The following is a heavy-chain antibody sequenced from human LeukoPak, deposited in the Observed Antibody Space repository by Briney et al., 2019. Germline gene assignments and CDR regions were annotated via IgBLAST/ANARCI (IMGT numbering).Heavy chain of an antibody. D-gene: IGHD3-22*01. CDR2: INTNTGNP. Sequence: ASVKVSCKASGYTFTSYAMNWVRQAPGQGLEWMGWINTNTGNPTYAQGFTGRFVFSLDTSVSTAYLQISSLKAEDTAVYYCARGVRPLNSSGYYLDYWGQGTLVTVSS. V-gene: IGHV7-4-1*02. CDR3: ARGVRPLNSSGYYLDY. CDR1: GYTFTSYA. J-gene: IGHJ4*02.